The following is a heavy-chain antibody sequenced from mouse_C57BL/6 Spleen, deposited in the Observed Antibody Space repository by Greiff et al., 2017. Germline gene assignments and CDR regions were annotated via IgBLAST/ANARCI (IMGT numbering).Heavy chain of an antibody. CDR3: ARESRWDTTVVAYFDY. V-gene: IGHV5-4*01. J-gene: IGHJ2*01. Sequence: EVQLQESGGGLVKPGGSLKLSCAASGFTFSSYAMSWVRQTPEKRLEWVATISDGGSYTYYPDNVKGRFTISRDNAKNNLYLQMSHLKSEDTAMYYCARESRWDTTVVAYFDYWGQGTTLTVSS. CDR2: ISDGGSYT. D-gene: IGHD1-1*01. CDR1: GFTFSSYA.